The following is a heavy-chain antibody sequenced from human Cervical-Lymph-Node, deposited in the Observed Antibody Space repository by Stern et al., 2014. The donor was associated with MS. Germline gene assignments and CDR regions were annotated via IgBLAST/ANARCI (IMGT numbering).Heavy chain of an antibody. CDR1: GFTFSRYS. CDR3: AKYCSDSICNGFDH. Sequence: EVQLVESGGGLVKPGGSLRLSCAASGFTFSRYSMNWVRQAPGKGLEWVSSISSTATYIYYSDSVRGRFTISRDNAKTALFLQMNSLRVEDTAVYHCAKYCSDSICNGFDHWGQGALVTVSS. V-gene: IGHV3-21*06. D-gene: IGHD2-15*01. J-gene: IGHJ4*02. CDR2: ISSTATYI.